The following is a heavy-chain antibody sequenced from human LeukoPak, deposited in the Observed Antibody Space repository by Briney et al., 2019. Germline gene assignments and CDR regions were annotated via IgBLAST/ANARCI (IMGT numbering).Heavy chain of an antibody. CDR1: GFTFSTYT. CDR3: AAPGRRGYYLYY. D-gene: IGHD3-22*01. V-gene: IGHV3-30*02. J-gene: IGHJ4*02. Sequence: PGGSLRLSCAVSGFTFSTYTMHWVRQAPGKGLEWVAFIRYDGSNKYYADSVKGRFTISRDNSKNTLYLQMNSLRAEDTAVYYCAAPGRRGYYLYYWGQGTLVTVSS. CDR2: IRYDGSNK.